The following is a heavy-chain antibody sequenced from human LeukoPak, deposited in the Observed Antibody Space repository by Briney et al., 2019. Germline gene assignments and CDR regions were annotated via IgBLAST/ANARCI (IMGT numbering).Heavy chain of an antibody. CDR1: GFTVSSNY. J-gene: IGHJ4*02. Sequence: GGLTPSCVASGFTVSSNYMSWVRQAPGKGLEWVSVIYSGGRTYYADSVEGRFTISRDNSKNTLCLQMNSLRAEDAAVYYCARDRTMVGGVPAFDYWGQGTLVTVSS. CDR3: ARDRTMVGGVPAFDY. CDR2: IYSGGRT. D-gene: IGHD3-10*01. V-gene: IGHV3-66*01.